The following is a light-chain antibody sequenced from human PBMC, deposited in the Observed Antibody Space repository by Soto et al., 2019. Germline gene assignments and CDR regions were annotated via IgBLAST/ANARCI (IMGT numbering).Light chain of an antibody. CDR1: QSISDT. V-gene: IGKV3-15*01. CDR2: GAS. Sequence: EIVMTQSPATLSVSPGGRATLSCRASQSISDTLAWYQQKPGQAPRLLIYGASKRATGFPARFSGSGSGTDFTLTISSLQSEDFAVYYCQQYNNWPSLTFGGGTKVDIK. J-gene: IGKJ4*01. CDR3: QQYNNWPSLT.